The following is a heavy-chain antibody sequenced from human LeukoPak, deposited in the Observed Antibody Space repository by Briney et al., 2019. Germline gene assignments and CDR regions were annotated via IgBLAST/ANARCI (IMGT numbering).Heavy chain of an antibody. CDR2: ISSRSSYI. D-gene: IGHD5-18*01. J-gene: IGHJ4*02. CDR3: ARSARAYTAFDY. Sequence: GGSLRLSCAASGFTFSSYSMNWVRQAPGKGLEWVSSISSRSSYIYYADSVKGRFTISRDNAKNSLYLQMNSLRAEDTAVYYCARSARAYTAFDYWGQGTLVTVSS. V-gene: IGHV3-21*01. CDR1: GFTFSSYS.